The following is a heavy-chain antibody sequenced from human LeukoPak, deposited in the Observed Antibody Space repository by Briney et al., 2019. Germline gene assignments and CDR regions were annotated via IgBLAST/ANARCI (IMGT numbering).Heavy chain of an antibody. CDR2: ISGSGGST. V-gene: IGHV3-23*01. Sequence: GGSLRLSCAASGFTFSSYATSWVRQAPGKGLEWVSGISGSGGSTYYADSVKGRFNISRDKPKNTLYLQMSSLSPEDTAVYYCAKDTGVVAAGASAFDYWGQGTLVTVSS. J-gene: IGHJ4*02. CDR1: GFTFSSYA. D-gene: IGHD6-13*01. CDR3: AKDTGVVAAGASAFDY.